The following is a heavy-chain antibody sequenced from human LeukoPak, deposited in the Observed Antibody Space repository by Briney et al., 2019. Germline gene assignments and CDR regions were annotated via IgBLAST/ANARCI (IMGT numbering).Heavy chain of an antibody. CDR3: ARDGDGLYFDY. Sequence: SETLSLTCIVSGDSINSNNYYWGWIRQPPGKGLEWIGSIYYSGSTYYNPSPKSRVTISVDTSKNQFSLKLSSVTAADTAVYYCARDGDGLYFDYWGQGTLVTVSS. J-gene: IGHJ4*02. CDR2: IYYSGST. D-gene: IGHD7-27*01. V-gene: IGHV4-39*07. CDR1: GDSINSNNYY.